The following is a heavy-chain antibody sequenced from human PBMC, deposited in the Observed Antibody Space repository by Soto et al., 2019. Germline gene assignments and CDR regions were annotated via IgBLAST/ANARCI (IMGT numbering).Heavy chain of an antibody. V-gene: IGHV5-51*01. CDR1: GYSFTSYW. D-gene: IGHD6-13*01. CDR3: ARGAAAAGTSYYYGMDV. CDR2: IYPGDSGT. Sequence: PGESLKISCKGSGYSFTSYWIGWVRQMPGKGLEWMGIIYPGDSGTRYSPSFQGQVTISADKSISTAYLQWSSLKASDTAMYYCARGAAAAGTSYYYGMDVWGQGTTVTVSS. J-gene: IGHJ6*02.